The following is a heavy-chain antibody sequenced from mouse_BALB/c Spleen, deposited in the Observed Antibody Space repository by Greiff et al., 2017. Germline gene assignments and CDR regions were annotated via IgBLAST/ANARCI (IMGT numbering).Heavy chain of an antibody. V-gene: IGHV3-8*02. CDR3: AKYKGNYGSSYVAMDY. CDR1: GDSITSGY. D-gene: IGHD1-1*01. CDR2: ISYSGST. J-gene: IGHJ4*01. Sequence: EVKLQESGPSLVKPSQTLSLTCSVTGDSITSGYWNWIRKFPGNKLEYMGYISYSGSTYYNPSLKSRISITRDTSKNQYYLQLNSVTTEDTATYYCAKYKGNYGSSYVAMDYWGQGTSVTVSS.